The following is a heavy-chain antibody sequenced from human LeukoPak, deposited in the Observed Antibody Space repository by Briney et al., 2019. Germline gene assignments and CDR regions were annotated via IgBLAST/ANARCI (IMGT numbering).Heavy chain of an antibody. CDR3: ARVHPGYVLGN. J-gene: IGHJ4*02. V-gene: IGHV1-2*02. CDR2: INPNSGGT. CDR1: GYTFTGYY. D-gene: IGHD3-16*01. Sequence: ASVKVSCKASGYTFTGYYMHWVRQAPGQGLEWMGWINPNSGGTKYAQKFQGRVTMTRDTSISTAYMELSRLRSDDTAVYYCARVHPGYVLGNWGQGTLVTVSS.